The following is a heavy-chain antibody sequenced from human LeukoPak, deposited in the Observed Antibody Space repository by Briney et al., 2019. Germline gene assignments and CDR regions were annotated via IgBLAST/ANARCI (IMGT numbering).Heavy chain of an antibody. Sequence: GGSLRLSCAASGFTFSSYAMSWVRQAPGKGLEWVSAISGSGGSTYYADSVKGRFTISRDNSKNTLYLQMNSLRAEDTAVYYCAKDGDSSGYPYYFDYWGQGTLVTASS. V-gene: IGHV3-23*01. CDR1: GFTFSSYA. J-gene: IGHJ4*02. CDR3: AKDGDSSGYPYYFDY. D-gene: IGHD3-22*01. CDR2: ISGSGGST.